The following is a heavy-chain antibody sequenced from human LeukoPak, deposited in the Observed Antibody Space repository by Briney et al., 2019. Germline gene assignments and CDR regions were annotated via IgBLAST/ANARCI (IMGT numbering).Heavy chain of an antibody. CDR1: GFTFSSYE. Sequence: GGSLRLSCAASGFTFSSYEMNWVRQAPGKGLEWVSYISSSGSTIYYADSVKGRFTISRDNAKNSLYLQMNSLRAEDTAVYYRARDLLLFSGSLPFDYWGQGTLVTVSS. CDR2: ISSSGSTI. V-gene: IGHV3-48*03. CDR3: ARDLLLFSGSLPFDY. D-gene: IGHD6-13*01. J-gene: IGHJ4*02.